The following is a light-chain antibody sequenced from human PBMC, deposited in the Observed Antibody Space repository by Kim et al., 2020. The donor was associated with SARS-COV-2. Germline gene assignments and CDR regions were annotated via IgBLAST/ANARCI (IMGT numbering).Light chain of an antibody. Sequence: KTITISCTRSSCGLAINSVQWYKQRPGSAPTTVIYEDNQRPSGVPDRFSGSIDSSSNSASLTISGLKTEDEADYYCQSYDSSNHVVFGGGTQLTVL. CDR1: SCGLAINS. V-gene: IGLV6-57*03. CDR2: EDN. J-gene: IGLJ2*01. CDR3: QSYDSSNHVV.